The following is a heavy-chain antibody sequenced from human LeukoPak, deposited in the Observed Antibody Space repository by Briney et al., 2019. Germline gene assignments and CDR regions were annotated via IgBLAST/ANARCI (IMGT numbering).Heavy chain of an antibody. CDR3: ASFSGSGSYSDY. CDR2: INPNSGGT. J-gene: IGHJ4*02. Sequence: ASAKVSCKASGYTFTGYYMHWVRQAPGQGLEWMGWINPNSGGTNYAQKFQGRVTMTRGTSISTAYMELSRLRSDDTAVYYCASFSGSGSYSDYWGQGTLVTVSS. CDR1: GYTFTGYY. V-gene: IGHV1-2*02. D-gene: IGHD3-10*01.